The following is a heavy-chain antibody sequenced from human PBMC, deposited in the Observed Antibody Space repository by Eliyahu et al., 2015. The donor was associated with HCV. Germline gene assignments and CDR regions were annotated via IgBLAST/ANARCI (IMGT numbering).Heavy chain of an antibody. J-gene: IGHJ3*02. Sequence: EVQLVQSGAEVKKPGESLKISXKGSGYSFXSYWIGWVRQLPGKGLEWMGIIYPGDSDTRYSPSFQGQVTISADKSISTAYLQWSSLKASDTAMYYCARLSGLRFLEWLHHDAFDIWGQGTMVTVSS. V-gene: IGHV5-51*01. CDR2: IYPGDSDT. CDR3: ARLSGLRFLEWLHHDAFDI. CDR1: GYSFXSYW. D-gene: IGHD3-3*01.